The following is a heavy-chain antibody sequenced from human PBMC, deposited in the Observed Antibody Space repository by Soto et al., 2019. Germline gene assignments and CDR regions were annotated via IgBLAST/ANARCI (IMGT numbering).Heavy chain of an antibody. V-gene: IGHV2-70*04. J-gene: IGHJ4*02. CDR2: IDWDDDE. CDR3: VRNTDY. D-gene: IGHD2-2*02. CDR1: GFSLSTSGMR. Sequence: AGPTLVNPTQTLTLTCTFSGFSLSTSGMRVSWIRQPPGKALERLARIDWDDDEFYSASLKTRLTISKDTSKNQVVLTMTNMEPVDTATYYCVRNTDYWGQGTLVTVSS.